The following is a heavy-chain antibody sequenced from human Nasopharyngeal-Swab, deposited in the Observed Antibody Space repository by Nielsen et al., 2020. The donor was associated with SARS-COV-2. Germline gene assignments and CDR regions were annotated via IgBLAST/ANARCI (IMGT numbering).Heavy chain of an antibody. CDR2: INSDGSST. Sequence: GESLKISCAASGFTFSSYWMHWVRQAPGKGLVWVSRINSDGSSTSYADSVKGRFTISRGNAKNTLYLQMNSLRAEDTAVYYCARVPTDSWFGDHFDYWGQGTLVTVSS. V-gene: IGHV3-74*01. J-gene: IGHJ4*02. CDR3: ARVPTDSWFGDHFDY. D-gene: IGHD3-10*01. CDR1: GFTFSSYW.